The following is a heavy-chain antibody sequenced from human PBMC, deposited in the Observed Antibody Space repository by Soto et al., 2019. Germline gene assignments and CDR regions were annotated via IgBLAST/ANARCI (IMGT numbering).Heavy chain of an antibody. V-gene: IGHV2-5*02. CDR2: IYWDEDK. D-gene: IGHD3-10*01. Sequence: QITLVESGPTLVKPTQTLTLTCTFSGFSLDTPGVAVGWIRQPPGKALEWLAHIYWDEDKRYRPSLETRLSITKDASKSRVVLRMTYMDPVDTGTYYCAHMADLGSFYWYFDLWGRGTLVTVSS. CDR1: GFSLDTPGVA. J-gene: IGHJ2*01. CDR3: AHMADLGSFYWYFDL.